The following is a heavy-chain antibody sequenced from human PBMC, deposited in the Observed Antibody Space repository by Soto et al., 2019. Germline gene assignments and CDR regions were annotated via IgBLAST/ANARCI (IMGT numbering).Heavy chain of an antibody. V-gene: IGHV1-18*01. D-gene: IGHD6-19*01. CDR1: GYTFTSYG. J-gene: IGHJ4*02. CDR2: ISAYNGNT. CDR3: ASSLYSSGWHYFDY. Sequence: ASVKVSCKASGYTFTSYGISWVRQAPGQGLEWMGWISAYNGNTNYAQKLQGRVTMTTDTSTSTAYMELRSLRSDDTAVYYCASSLYSSGWHYFDYWGQGTLVTVS.